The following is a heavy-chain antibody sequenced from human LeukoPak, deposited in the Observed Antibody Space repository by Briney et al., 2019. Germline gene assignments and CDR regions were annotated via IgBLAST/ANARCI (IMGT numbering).Heavy chain of an antibody. CDR3: ARDWDYTFDY. CDR1: GGSISSDSYY. CDR2: IFTSGST. D-gene: IGHD4-11*01. V-gene: IGHV4-61*02. Sequence: SQTLSLTCTVSGGSISSDSYYWSWLRQPAGKGLEWIGRIFTSGSTNYNPSLKSRVTMSVDTSKNQSSLKLSSVTAADTAVYYCARDWDYTFDYWGQGTLVTVSS. J-gene: IGHJ4*02.